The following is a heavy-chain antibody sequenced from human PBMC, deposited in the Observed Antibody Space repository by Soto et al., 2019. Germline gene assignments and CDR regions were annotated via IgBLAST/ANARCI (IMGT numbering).Heavy chain of an antibody. CDR3: ATALMVRGVIIIDY. D-gene: IGHD3-10*01. CDR1: GFTFSNAW. J-gene: IGHJ4*02. CDR2: IKSKTDGGTT. V-gene: IGHV3-15*01. Sequence: EVQLVESGGGLVKPGGSLRLSCAASGFTFSNAWMSWVRQAPGKGLEWVGRIKSKTDGGTTDYAAPVKGRFTISRDDSNNTLYLQMNSLKTEDTAVYYCATALMVRGVIIIDYWGQGTLVTVSS.